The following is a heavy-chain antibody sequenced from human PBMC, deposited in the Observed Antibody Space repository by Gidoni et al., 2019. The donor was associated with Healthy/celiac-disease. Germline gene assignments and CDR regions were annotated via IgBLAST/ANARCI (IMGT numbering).Heavy chain of an antibody. Sequence: QVQLAQSWAVVKKPGSSANVSCKASSGTFSSYAISWVRQAPGQGLEWMGGIIPIFGTANYAQKFQGRVTITADESTSTAYMELSSLRAEDTAVYYCARHSSGWYYFDYWGQGTLVTVSS. J-gene: IGHJ4*02. CDR2: IIPIFGTA. CDR3: ARHSSGWYYFDY. CDR1: SGTFSSYA. D-gene: IGHD6-19*01. V-gene: IGHV1-69*01.